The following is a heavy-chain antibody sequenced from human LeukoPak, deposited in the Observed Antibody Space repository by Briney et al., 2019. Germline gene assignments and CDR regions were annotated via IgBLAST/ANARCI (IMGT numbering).Heavy chain of an antibody. V-gene: IGHV3-21*01. CDR2: ISSSSSYI. J-gene: IGHJ6*02. Sequence: GGSLRLSCAASGFTFSSYSMSWVRQAPGKGLEWVSSISSSSSYIYYADSVKGRFTISRDNAKNSLYLQMNSLRAEDTAVYYCARDVIVEVPAARMDVWGQGTTVTVSS. CDR1: GFTFSSYS. CDR3: ARDVIVEVPAARMDV. D-gene: IGHD2-2*01.